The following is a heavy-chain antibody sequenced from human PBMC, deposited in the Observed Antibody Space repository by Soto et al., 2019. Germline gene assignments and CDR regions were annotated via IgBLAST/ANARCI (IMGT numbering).Heavy chain of an antibody. J-gene: IGHJ6*03. CDR1: GFTFSSYA. CDR2: TSGSGGST. V-gene: IGHV3-23*01. CDR3: AKGNPTFPFFGSGPIQHNHYYVDL. Sequence: GGSLRLSCAASGFTFSSYAMSWVRQAPGKGLEWVSATSGSGGSTYYADSVKGRFTISRDNSKNTLYLQMNSLRAEDTAVYYWAKGNPTFPFFGSGPIQHNHYYVDLWAKGTPDTVTS. D-gene: IGHD1-26*01.